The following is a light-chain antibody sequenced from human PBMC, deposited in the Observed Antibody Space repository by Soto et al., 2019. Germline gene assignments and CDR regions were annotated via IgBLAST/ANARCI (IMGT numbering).Light chain of an antibody. CDR3: QQYHSYSYT. J-gene: IGKJ2*01. V-gene: IGKV1-5*01. CDR1: QSISSW. CDR2: DAS. Sequence: DIQMTQSPSTLSASLGDRVTITCRASQSISSWLAWYQQKPGKAPKLLIYDASSLESGVPSRFSGSGSGTEFTLTISSLQPDDFATYYCQQYHSYSYTFGQGTKLEIK.